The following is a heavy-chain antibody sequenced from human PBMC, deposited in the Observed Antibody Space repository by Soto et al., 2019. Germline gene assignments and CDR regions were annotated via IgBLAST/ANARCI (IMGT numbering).Heavy chain of an antibody. CDR3: ARGGLGIRYYYGMDV. J-gene: IGHJ6*02. D-gene: IGHD6-13*01. V-gene: IGHV4-34*01. CDR2: INHSGST. Sequence: SETLSLTCAFYGGSFSGYYWSWIRQPTGKGLEWIGEINHSGSTNYNPSLKSRVTISVDTSKSQFSLKLSSVTAADTAVYYCARGGLGIRYYYGMDVWGQGTTVTVSS. CDR1: GGSFSGYY.